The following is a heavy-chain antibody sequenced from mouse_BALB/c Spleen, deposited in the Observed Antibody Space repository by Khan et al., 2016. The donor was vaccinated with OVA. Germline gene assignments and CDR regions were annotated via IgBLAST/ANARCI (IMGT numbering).Heavy chain of an antibody. D-gene: IGHD2-5*01. CDR3: AREKYSNDWGAMDY. Sequence: QVQLKESGTELVRPGASVKLSCKTSGYIFTSYWIHWVQQRSGQGLEWIARIYPGTGSAYYNEKFKGKATLTADRSSSTAYMQLSSLKSEDSAVYCGAREKYSNDWGAMDYWGQGTSVTVSS. V-gene: IGHV1S132*01. CDR1: GYIFTSYW. J-gene: IGHJ4*01. CDR2: IYPGTGSA.